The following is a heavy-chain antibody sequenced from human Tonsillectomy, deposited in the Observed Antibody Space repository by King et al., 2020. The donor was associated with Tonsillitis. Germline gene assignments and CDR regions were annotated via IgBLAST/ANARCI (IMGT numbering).Heavy chain of an antibody. CDR1: GFTVSSNY. CDR3: AGKVVPADNDAFDI. J-gene: IGHJ3*02. V-gene: IGHV3-66*01. CDR2: IYSGGST. D-gene: IGHD2-2*01. Sequence: VQLVESGGGLVQPGGSLRLSYAASGFTVSSNYMIWVRQAPGKGLEWVSLIYSGGSTYYADSVKGRFTISRDNSKNTLYLQMNSLRAEDTAVYYCAGKVVPADNDAFDIWGQGTMVTVSS.